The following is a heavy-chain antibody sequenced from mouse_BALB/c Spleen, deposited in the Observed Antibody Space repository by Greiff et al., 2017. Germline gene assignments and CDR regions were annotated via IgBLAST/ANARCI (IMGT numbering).Heavy chain of an antibody. D-gene: IGHD2-3*01. CDR1: GFNINDYY. Sequence: EVQLQQSGAELVRPGASVKLSCTASGFNINDYYMYWVKTRPAQCLEWIGWIDPENGDTEYAQKFQGKATMTADTSANTAYLQLSSLTSENTVVCYCNAVASDGGIDYWGQGATRTVSS. CDR3: NAVASDGGIDY. CDR2: IDPENGDT. V-gene: IGHV14-4*02. J-gene: IGHJ2*01.